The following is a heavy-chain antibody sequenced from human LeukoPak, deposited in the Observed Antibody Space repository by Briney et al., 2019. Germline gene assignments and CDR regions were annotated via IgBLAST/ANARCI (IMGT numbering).Heavy chain of an antibody. CDR2: ISYDGSNK. CDR1: GFTFSSYG. Sequence: GRSLRLSCAASGFTFSSYGMHWVRQAPGKGLEWVAVISYDGSNKYYADSVKGRFTISRDNSKNTLYLQMNSLRAKDTAVYYCAKDHSSGENWLDPWGQGTLVTVSS. D-gene: IGHD1-14*01. V-gene: IGHV3-30*18. CDR3: AKDHSSGENWLDP. J-gene: IGHJ5*02.